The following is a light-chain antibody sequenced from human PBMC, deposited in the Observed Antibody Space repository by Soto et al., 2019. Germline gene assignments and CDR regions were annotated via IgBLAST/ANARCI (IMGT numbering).Light chain of an antibody. J-gene: IGKJ4*01. CDR1: QSVSSSF. CDR3: QQYGSSPIT. Sequence: EIAWTQSPGTLSLSPGERATLSCRASQSVSSSFLAWYQQKPGPAPRLLIYGASSRATGIPDRFSGSGSGTDFTLTISSLEPEDFAVYYCQQYGSSPITFGGGTKVEIK. V-gene: IGKV3-20*01. CDR2: GAS.